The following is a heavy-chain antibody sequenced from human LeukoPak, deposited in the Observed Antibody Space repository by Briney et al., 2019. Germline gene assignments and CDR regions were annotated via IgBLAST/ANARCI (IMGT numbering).Heavy chain of an antibody. J-gene: IGHJ6*02. CDR1: GGSISSSNW. CDR2: VHHSGSS. Sequence: SGTLSLTCAVSGGSISSSNWWSWVRQPPGKGLEGIGEVHHSGSSNYKPSLKSRVTISVDKSANQFSLKLSSVTATDTAVYYCARAAVYYDGSGYGHLDVWGQGTTVTVSS. CDR3: ARAAVYYDGSGYGHLDV. V-gene: IGHV4-4*02. D-gene: IGHD3-22*01.